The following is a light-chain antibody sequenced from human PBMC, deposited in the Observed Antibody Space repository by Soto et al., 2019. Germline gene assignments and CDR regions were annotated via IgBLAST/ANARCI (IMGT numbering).Light chain of an antibody. CDR2: LEGSGSY. V-gene: IGLV4-60*03. Sequence: QAVVTQSSSASASLGSSVKLTCTLASGHSTYIIAWHQQQPGKAPRFLMKLEGSGSYNKGSGVPDRFSGSSSGADRYLTISNLQSEDEADYYCETWDSNFGMFGGGTKLTVL. CDR1: SGHSTYI. J-gene: IGLJ3*02. CDR3: ETWDSNFGM.